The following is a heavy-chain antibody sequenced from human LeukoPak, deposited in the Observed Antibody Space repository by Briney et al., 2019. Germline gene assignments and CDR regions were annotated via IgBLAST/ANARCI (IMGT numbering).Heavy chain of an antibody. CDR1: EFTFSSNY. V-gene: IGHV3-53*01. CDR3: ARRGSSGVGHYYYYYMDV. CDR2: IFSAGST. Sequence: QSGGSLRLSCAASEFTFSSNYMSWVRQAPGKGLEWVSVIFSAGSTYYADSVKGRFTISRDNSKNPLYLQMNSLRAEDTAVYYCARRGSSGVGHYYYYYMDVWGKGTTVTISS. D-gene: IGHD6-25*01. J-gene: IGHJ6*03.